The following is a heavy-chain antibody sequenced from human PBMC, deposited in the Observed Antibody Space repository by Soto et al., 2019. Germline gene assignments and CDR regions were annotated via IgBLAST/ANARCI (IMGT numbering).Heavy chain of an antibody. CDR1: GGSISSGGYS. CDR3: ARALVAATVWFDP. CDR2: IYHSGST. J-gene: IGHJ5*02. V-gene: IGHV4-30-2*01. D-gene: IGHD2-15*01. Sequence: SETLSLTCAVSGGSISSGGYSWSWIRQPPGKGLEWIGYIYHSGSTYYNPSLKSRVTISVDRSKNQFSLKLSSVTAADTAVYYCARALVAATVWFDPWGQGTLVTVSS.